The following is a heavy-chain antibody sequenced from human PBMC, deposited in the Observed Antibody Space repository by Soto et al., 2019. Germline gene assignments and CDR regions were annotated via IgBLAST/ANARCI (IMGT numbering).Heavy chain of an antibody. J-gene: IGHJ6*02. CDR2: IWYDGSNK. D-gene: IGHD2-8*01. Sequence: PGGSLRLSCAASGLTFSSYGMHWVRQAPGKGLEWVAVIWYDGSNKYYADSVKGRFTISRDNSKNTLYLQMNSLRAEDTAVYYCARDARYCTNGVCSYYYYYGMDVWGQGTTVTVSS. CDR1: GLTFSSYG. V-gene: IGHV3-33*01. CDR3: ARDARYCTNGVCSYYYYYGMDV.